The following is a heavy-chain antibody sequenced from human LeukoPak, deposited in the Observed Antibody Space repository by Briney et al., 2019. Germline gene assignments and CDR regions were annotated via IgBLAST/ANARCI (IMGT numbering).Heavy chain of an antibody. CDR3: AREKYYYDRRVFDL. CDR2: INPNSGGT. D-gene: IGHD3-22*01. Sequence: ASVKVSCKASGYTFTGYYMHWVRQAPGQGLEWMGWINPNSGGTNYAQKFQGRVTMTRDTSISTAYMELSRLRSDDTAVYYCAREKYYYDRRVFDLWGRGTLVTVSS. V-gene: IGHV1-2*02. CDR1: GYTFTGYY. J-gene: IGHJ2*01.